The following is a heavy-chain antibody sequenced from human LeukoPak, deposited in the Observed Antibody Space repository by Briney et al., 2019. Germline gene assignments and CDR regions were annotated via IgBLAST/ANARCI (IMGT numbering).Heavy chain of an antibody. J-gene: IGHJ4*02. CDR2: IYHSGST. D-gene: IGHD3-10*01. CDR3: AGNYYGSGSYYSEDRY. CDR1: GGSISTYY. V-gene: IGHV4-59*08. Sequence: SETLSLTCTVSGGSISTYYWSWIRQPPGKGLEWIGYIYHSGSTNYNPSLKSRVTISVDTSQNQFYLKLSSVTAADTAVYYCAGNYYGSGSYYSEDRYWGQGTLVTVSS.